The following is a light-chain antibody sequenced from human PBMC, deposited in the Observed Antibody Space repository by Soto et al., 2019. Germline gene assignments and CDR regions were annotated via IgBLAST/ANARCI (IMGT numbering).Light chain of an antibody. CDR1: QSVGGN. J-gene: IGKJ4*01. V-gene: IGKV3-15*01. CDR3: QQYINWPLT. CDR2: GAS. Sequence: EVVMTQSPATLSASPGERATLSCRASQSVGGNLAWYQQKPGQAPRLLIYGASTRATGIPARFSGSGSGTEFTLTISSLQSEDFAVYFCQQYINWPLTFGGGTKVEIK.